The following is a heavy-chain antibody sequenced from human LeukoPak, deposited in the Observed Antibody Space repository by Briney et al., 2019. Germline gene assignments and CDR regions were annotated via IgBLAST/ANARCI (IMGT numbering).Heavy chain of an antibody. Sequence: ASVKVSCKASGYTFTGYYMHWVRQAPGQGLEWMGWINPNSGGTNYAQKFQGRVTMTRDTSISIAYMELSRLRSDDTAVYYCASYYVYGSGSYSDYWGQGTLVTVSS. CDR2: INPNSGGT. CDR1: GYTFTGYY. J-gene: IGHJ4*02. D-gene: IGHD3-10*01. V-gene: IGHV1-2*02. CDR3: ASYYVYGSGSYSDY.